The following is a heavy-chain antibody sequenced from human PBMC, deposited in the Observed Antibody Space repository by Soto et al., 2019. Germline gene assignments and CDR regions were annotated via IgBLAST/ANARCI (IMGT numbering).Heavy chain of an antibody. V-gene: IGHV1-18*01. Sequence: QLQLVQSGAEVKKPGASVKVSCKASGYTFTSYGFSWVRQAPGQGLEWMGWISAYNGNTNYAQKLQGRVTMTTDTSTSTSYMELRSLRSDDTAVYYCARDHRMDRGGYGMDVWGQGTTVTVSS. D-gene: IGHD3-10*01. CDR1: GYTFTSYG. J-gene: IGHJ6*02. CDR3: ARDHRMDRGGYGMDV. CDR2: ISAYNGNT.